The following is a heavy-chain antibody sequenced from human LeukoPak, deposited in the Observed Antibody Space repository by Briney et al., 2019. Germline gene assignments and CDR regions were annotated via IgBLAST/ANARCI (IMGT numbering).Heavy chain of an antibody. Sequence: ASVKVSCKASGYIVGSYGIAWVRQAPGQGFEWLGWINTDEDETAYSDKFQGRVSMTTDTPTTTATMELRGLASDDTAVYYCARSLAATSGFDIWGQGTWVTVS. CDR1: GYIVGSYG. V-gene: IGHV1-18*01. CDR2: INTDEDET. CDR3: ARSLAATSGFDI. J-gene: IGHJ3*02. D-gene: IGHD1-26*01.